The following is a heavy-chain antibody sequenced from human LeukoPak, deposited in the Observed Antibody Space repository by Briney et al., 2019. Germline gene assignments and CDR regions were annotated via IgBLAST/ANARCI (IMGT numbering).Heavy chain of an antibody. CDR3: ARGGYSYGSDY. CDR2: IYHSGST. CDR1: GYSISSGYY. D-gene: IGHD5-18*01. V-gene: IGHV4-38-2*02. J-gene: IGHJ4*02. Sequence: PSETLSLTCTVSGYSISSGYYWGWIRQPPGKGLEWIGSIYHSGSTYYNPSLESRVTISVDTSKNQFSLKLSSVTAADTAVYYCARGGYSYGSDYWGQGTLVTVSS.